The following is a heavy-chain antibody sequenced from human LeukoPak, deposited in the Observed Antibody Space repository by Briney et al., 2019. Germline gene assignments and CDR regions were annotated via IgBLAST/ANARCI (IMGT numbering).Heavy chain of an antibody. J-gene: IGHJ3*02. CDR3: ARGSRRVTPDAFDI. Sequence: PGGSLRVSCAASGCTFSSYSMNWVRQAPGKGLEWVSSISSSSSYIYYADSVKGRFTISRDNAKNSLYLQMNSLRAEDTAVYYCARGSRRVTPDAFDIWGQGTMVTVSS. CDR2: ISSSSSYI. D-gene: IGHD2-21*02. V-gene: IGHV3-21*01. CDR1: GCTFSSYS.